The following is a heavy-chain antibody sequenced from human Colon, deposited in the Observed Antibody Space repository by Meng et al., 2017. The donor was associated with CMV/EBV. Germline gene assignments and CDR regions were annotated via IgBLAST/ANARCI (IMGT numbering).Heavy chain of an antibody. CDR1: GFTFSSYA. D-gene: IGHD3-16*01. CDR3: ALRLRNSDGMDV. V-gene: IGHV3-23*01. CDR2: ISGSGGST. Sequence: GESLKISCAASGFTFSSYAMSWVRQAPGKGLEWVSAISGSGGSTYYADSVKGRFTISRDNAKNTVFLQMNSLRAEDTAVYYCALRLRNSDGMDVWGQGTTVTVSS. J-gene: IGHJ6*02.